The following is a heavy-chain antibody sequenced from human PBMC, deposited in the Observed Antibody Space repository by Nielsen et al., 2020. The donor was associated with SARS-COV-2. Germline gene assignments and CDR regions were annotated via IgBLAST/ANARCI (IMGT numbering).Heavy chain of an antibody. CDR2: IRSKANSYAT. CDR3: TRRVPAAKWFDP. CDR1: GFTFSDSA. Sequence: GESLKISCAASGFTFSDSAMHWVRQASGKGLEWVGRIRSKANSYATAYAASVKGRFTISRDDSRNTAYLQMNSLKTEDTAVYYCTRRVPAAKWFDPWGQGTLVTVSS. J-gene: IGHJ5*02. D-gene: IGHD2-2*01. V-gene: IGHV3-73*01.